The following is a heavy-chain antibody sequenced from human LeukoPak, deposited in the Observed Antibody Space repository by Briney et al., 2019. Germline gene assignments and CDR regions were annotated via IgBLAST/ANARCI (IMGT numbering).Heavy chain of an antibody. CDR2: IYYSGST. D-gene: IGHD3-9*01. Sequence: PSETLSLTCTVSGGSISSSSYYWGWIRQPPGKGLEWIGRIYYSGSTHYNPSLKSRATISTDTSKNQFSLRLSSVTAADTAVYYCARGNILTGYCFDFWGQGALVTVSS. CDR1: GGSISSSSYY. J-gene: IGHJ4*02. V-gene: IGHV4-39*07. CDR3: ARGNILTGYCFDF.